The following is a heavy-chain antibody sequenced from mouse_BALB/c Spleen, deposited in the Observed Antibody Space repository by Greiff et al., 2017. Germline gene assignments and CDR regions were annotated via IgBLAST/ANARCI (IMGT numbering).Heavy chain of an antibody. V-gene: IGHV1-67*01. Sequence: VMLVESGPEVVRPGVSVKISCKGSGYTFTDYAMHWVKQSHAKSLEWIGVISTYNGNTNYNQKFKGKATMTVDKSSSTAYMELARLTSEDSAIYYCARVITTATNPYAMDYWGQGTSVTVSS. D-gene: IGHD1-2*01. CDR1: GYTFTDYA. CDR2: ISTYNGNT. J-gene: IGHJ4*01. CDR3: ARVITTATNPYAMDY.